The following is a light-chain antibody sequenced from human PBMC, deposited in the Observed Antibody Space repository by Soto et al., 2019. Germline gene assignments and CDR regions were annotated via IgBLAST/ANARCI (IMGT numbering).Light chain of an antibody. CDR3: QQYYSYAWT. Sequence: AIRMTQSPSSFSASTGDRVTITCRASQGISSYLAWYQQKQGKAPKLLIYAASTLQSGVPSRFSGSGSGTDFTLTISCLQSEDFATYYCQQYYSYAWTFGQGTKVEIK. CDR1: QGISSY. J-gene: IGKJ1*01. V-gene: IGKV1-8*01. CDR2: AAS.